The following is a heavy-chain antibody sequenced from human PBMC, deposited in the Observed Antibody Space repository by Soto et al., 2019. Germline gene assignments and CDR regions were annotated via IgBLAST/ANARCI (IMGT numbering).Heavy chain of an antibody. J-gene: IGHJ6*02. D-gene: IGHD4-17*01. CDR3: TRTRDYGGYYYYGMDV. Sequence: EVQLVESGGGLVKPGRSPRLSCTASGFTFGDYAMSWFRQAPGKGLEWVGFIRSKAYGGTTEYAASVKGRFTISRDDSKSIAYLQMNSLKTEDTAVYYCTRTRDYGGYYYYGMDVWGQGTTVTVSS. CDR1: GFTFGDYA. CDR2: IRSKAYGGTT. V-gene: IGHV3-49*05.